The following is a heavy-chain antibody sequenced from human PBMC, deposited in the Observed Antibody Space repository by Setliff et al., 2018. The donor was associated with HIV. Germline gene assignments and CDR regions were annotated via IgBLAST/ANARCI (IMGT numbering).Heavy chain of an antibody. V-gene: IGHV4-34*01. CDR3: ARGPPGSSIGWYVGY. D-gene: IGHD6-19*01. CDR1: GDSTSNSY. CDR2: INHSGST. Sequence: SETLSLTCSVSGDSTSNSYRSWIRQPAGKGLEWIGEINHSGSTNYNPSLKSRVTISVDTSKNQFSLRLSSVIAADTAVYYCARGPPGSSIGWYVGYWGQGTLVTVPQ. J-gene: IGHJ4*02.